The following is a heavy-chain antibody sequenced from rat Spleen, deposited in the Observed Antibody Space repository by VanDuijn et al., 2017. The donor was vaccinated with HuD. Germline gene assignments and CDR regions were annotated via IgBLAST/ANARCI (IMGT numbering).Heavy chain of an antibody. CDR1: GFSLTTNG. CDR2: ISSGGNT. V-gene: IGHV2S12*01. J-gene: IGHJ3*01. CDR3: TRDHAYWGSYYPGGFAY. Sequence: QVQLKESGPGLVQPSQTLSLTCTVSGFSLTTNGVTWFRQPPGKGLEWIASISSGGNTYYNSALKSRLNINRDTSRNQVFLKMNSLQAEDTAIYFCTRDHAYWGSYYPGGFAYWGQGTLVTVSS. D-gene: IGHD1-12*02.